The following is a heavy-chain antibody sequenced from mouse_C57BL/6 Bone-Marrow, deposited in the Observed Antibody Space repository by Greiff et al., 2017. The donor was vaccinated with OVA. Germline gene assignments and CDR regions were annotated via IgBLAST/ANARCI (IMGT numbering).Heavy chain of an antibody. CDR1: GFTFSSYA. V-gene: IGHV5-4*01. D-gene: IGHD1-1*01. J-gene: IGHJ2*01. Sequence: EVHLVESGGGLVKPGGSLKLSCAASGFTFSSYAMSWVRQTPEKRLEWVATISDGGSYTYYPDNVKGRFTISRDNAKNNLYLQMSHLKSEDTAMYYCARDRGLLPYFDYWGQGTTLTVSS. CDR2: ISDGGSYT. CDR3: ARDRGLLPYFDY.